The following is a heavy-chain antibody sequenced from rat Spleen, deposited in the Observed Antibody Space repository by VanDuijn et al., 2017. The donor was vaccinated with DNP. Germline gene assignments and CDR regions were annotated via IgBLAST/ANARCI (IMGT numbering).Heavy chain of an antibody. Sequence: EVQLQQSGAELGKPGTSVKLSCKVSGYNIRSTYIHWVNQRPGKGLEWIGRIDPANGNTIFSEKFKNKATLTADTSSNTAYLQLSQLKSDDTAIYFCAMVDTLMVVGGWFAYWGQGTLVTVSS. D-gene: IGHD1-12*02. V-gene: IGHV1-11*01. J-gene: IGHJ3*01. CDR2: IDPANGNT. CDR1: GYNIRSTY. CDR3: AMVDTLMVVGGWFAY.